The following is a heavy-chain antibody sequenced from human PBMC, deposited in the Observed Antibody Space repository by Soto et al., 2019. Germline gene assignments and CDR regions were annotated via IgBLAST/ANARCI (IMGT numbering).Heavy chain of an antibody. Sequence: GASVKVSCKASGGTFSSYAISWLRQAPGQGLEWMGGITPIFGTANYAQKFRGRVTITADESTSTAYMELSSLRSEDTAVYYCASRITMVRGVIIAQNYYYYGMDVWGQGTTVTVS. CDR3: ASRITMVRGVIIAQNYYYYGMDV. CDR2: ITPIFGTA. D-gene: IGHD3-10*01. J-gene: IGHJ6*02. CDR1: GGTFSSYA. V-gene: IGHV1-69*13.